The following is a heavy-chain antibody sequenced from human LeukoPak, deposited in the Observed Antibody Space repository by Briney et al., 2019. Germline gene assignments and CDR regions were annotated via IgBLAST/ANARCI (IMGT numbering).Heavy chain of an antibody. D-gene: IGHD1-26*01. Sequence: GGSLRLSCAASGFIFSDHYMDWVRQAPGKGLEWVGRAKNRVNSFTTIYAASVKGRFTISRDDSKNSLFLQMNSLRAEDTAVYYCAKGVVVGATIRAFDIWGQGTMVTV. CDR1: GFIFSDHY. CDR2: AKNRVNSFTT. V-gene: IGHV3-72*01. J-gene: IGHJ3*02. CDR3: AKGVVVGATIRAFDI.